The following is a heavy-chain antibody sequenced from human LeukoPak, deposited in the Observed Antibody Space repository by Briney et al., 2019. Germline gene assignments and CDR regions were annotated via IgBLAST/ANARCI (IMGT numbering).Heavy chain of an antibody. CDR2: INHSGST. V-gene: IGHV4-34*01. CDR1: GGSFSGYY. CDR3: AREGSGWSYYYMDV. Sequence: SETLSLTCAVHGGSFSGYYWSWIRQPPGKGLEWIGEINHSGSTNYNPSLKSRVTISVDTSKNQFSLKLSSVTAADTAVYYCAREGSGWSYYYMDVWGKGTTVTISS. D-gene: IGHD6-19*01. J-gene: IGHJ6*03.